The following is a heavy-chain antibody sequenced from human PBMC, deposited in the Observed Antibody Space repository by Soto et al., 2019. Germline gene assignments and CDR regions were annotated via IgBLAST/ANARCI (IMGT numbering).Heavy chain of an antibody. J-gene: IGHJ6*02. CDR2: IIPIFGTA. CDR1: GGTFSSYA. V-gene: IGHV1-69*13. Sequence: ASVKVSFKASGGTFSSYAISWVRQAPGQGLEWMGGIIPIFGTANYAQKFQGRVTITADESTSTAYMELSSLRSEDTAVYYCARTLSVAGLNYYYYGMDVWGQGTTVTVSS. CDR3: ARTLSVAGLNYYYYGMDV. D-gene: IGHD6-19*01.